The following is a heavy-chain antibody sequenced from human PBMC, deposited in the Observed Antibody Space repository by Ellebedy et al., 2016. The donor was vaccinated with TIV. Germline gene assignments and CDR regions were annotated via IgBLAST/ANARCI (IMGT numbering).Heavy chain of an antibody. CDR1: GGSISSYD. Sequence: MPGGSLRLSCSVSGGSISSYDWTWLRQPPGKGLAWIAHFYHSGNTNYSPSLKSRVTISVDTSKNQFSLKLSTGTAADTAVYYCATYTMGRLDYWGQGTLVTVSS. D-gene: IGHD1-1*01. CDR3: ATYTMGRLDY. J-gene: IGHJ4*02. CDR2: FYHSGNT. V-gene: IGHV4-59*08.